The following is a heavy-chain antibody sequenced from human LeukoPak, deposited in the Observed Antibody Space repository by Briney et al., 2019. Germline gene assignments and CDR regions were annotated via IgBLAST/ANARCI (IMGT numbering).Heavy chain of an antibody. V-gene: IGHV4-39*07. J-gene: IGHJ4*02. CDR3: ARDLRGYSGYPSFDY. CDR2: IYYSGST. CDR1: GGSISSSSYY. D-gene: IGHD5-12*01. Sequence: SETLSLTCTVSGGSISSSSYYWGWIRQPPGKGLEWIGSIYYSGSTYYNPSLKSRVTISVDTSKNQFSLKLSSVTAADTAVYYCARDLRGYSGYPSFDYWGQGTLVTVSS.